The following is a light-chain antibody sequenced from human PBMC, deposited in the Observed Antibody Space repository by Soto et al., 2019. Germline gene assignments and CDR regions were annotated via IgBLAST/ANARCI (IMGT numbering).Light chain of an antibody. CDR2: DDN. J-gene: IGLJ1*01. CDR1: SSNIGGNS. V-gene: IGLV1-51*01. Sequence: QSGLTQPPSGSAAPGQKVTISCSGSSSNIGGNSVSWYQQLPGTAPTPLIYDDNKRPSGIPDRFSGSKSGTSATLGITGFQTGDEADYYCGSWDSSLSAYVFGTGTKVTVL. CDR3: GSWDSSLSAYV.